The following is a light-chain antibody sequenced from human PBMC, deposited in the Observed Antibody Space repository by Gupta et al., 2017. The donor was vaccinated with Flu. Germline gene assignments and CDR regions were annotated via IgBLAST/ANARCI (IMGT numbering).Light chain of an antibody. Sequence: GDRVTSTCGESQSVSNFVKWYQQKPGKAPRLLNEAATNLQGGVPARCSGSGSGTDFTITINSMQAEDFETDYCKQGYSTPQTFGRGTTVEIK. V-gene: IGKV1-39*01. CDR2: AAT. CDR1: QSVSNF. J-gene: IGKJ4*02. CDR3: KQGYSTPQT.